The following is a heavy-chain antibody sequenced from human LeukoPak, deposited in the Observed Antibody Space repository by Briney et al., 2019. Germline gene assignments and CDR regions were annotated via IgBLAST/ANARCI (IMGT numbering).Heavy chain of an antibody. V-gene: IGHV3-30*02. Sequence: PGGSLRLSCAASGFTFSSYGMHWVRQAPGKGLEWVAFIRYDGSNKYYADSVKGRFTISRDNSKNTLYLQMNSLRAEDTAVYYCARVTTTVVMWDAFDIWGQGTMVTVSS. CDR1: GFTFSSYG. CDR2: IRYDGSNK. J-gene: IGHJ3*02. D-gene: IGHD4-23*01. CDR3: ARVTTTVVMWDAFDI.